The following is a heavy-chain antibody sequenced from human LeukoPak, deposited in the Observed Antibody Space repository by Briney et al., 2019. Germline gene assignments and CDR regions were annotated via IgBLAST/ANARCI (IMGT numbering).Heavy chain of an antibody. D-gene: IGHD4-11*01. CDR3: ARLVRMTTVTDWFDP. J-gene: IGHJ5*02. V-gene: IGHV5-51*01. CDR2: IYPGDSDT. CDR1: GYSFTSYW. Sequence: GESLKISCKGSGYSFTSYWIGWVRQMPGKGLEWMGIIYPGDSDTRYSPSFQGQVTISADKSISTAYLQWSSLKASDTAMYYCARLVRMTTVTDWFDPWGQGTLVTVSS.